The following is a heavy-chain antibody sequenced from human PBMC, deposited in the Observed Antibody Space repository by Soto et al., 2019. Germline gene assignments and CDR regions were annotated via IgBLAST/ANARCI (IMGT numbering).Heavy chain of an antibody. V-gene: IGHV3-23*01. D-gene: IGHD1-26*01. J-gene: IGHJ5*02. CDR3: AKNQGVELVPLATVDWFDP. Sequence: GGSLRLSCAACGFIFENFGMSWVRQAPGKGLEWISSISGSGFKKYYADSVKGRFTISRDNSKSTVYLELNNLSAEDTAVYHCAKNQGVELVPLATVDWFDPWGQGSVVTV. CDR2: ISGSGFKK. CDR1: GFIFENFG.